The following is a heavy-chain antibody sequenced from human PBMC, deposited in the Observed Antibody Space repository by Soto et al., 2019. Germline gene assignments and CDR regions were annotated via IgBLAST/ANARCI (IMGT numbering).Heavy chain of an antibody. CDR3: SKGSAASGWLTHDY. D-gene: IGHD3-10*01. CDR1: GLPFTSYS. CDR2: ISNIGVTT. V-gene: IGHV3-23*01. Sequence: EVQFLESGGGLVQPGGSLRLSCSVSGLPFTSYSMSRVRQPPGKGLEWVSDISNIGVTTNYADSVKGRFTVSRDNSKNTVYLQMNSLRAEDTAVYYCSKGSAASGWLTHDYWGQGTLVTVSS. J-gene: IGHJ4*02.